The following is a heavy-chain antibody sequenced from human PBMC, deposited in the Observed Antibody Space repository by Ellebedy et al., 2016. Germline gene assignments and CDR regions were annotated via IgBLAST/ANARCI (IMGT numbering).Heavy chain of an antibody. Sequence: GESLKISXAASGFTFSDYYMSWVRQAPGKGLEWVANIKQDGSEKYYVDSVKGRFTISRDNAKNSLYLQMNSLRAEDTAVYYCARAISTGMDVWGQGTTVTVSS. CDR1: GFTFSDYY. J-gene: IGHJ6*02. V-gene: IGHV3-7*04. CDR2: IKQDGSEK. CDR3: ARAISTGMDV.